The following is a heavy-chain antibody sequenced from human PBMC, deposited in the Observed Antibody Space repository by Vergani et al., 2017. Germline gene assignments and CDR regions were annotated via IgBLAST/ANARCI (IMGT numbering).Heavy chain of an antibody. CDR2: ISSSSSYI. Sequence: VQLVESGGGLVKPGGSLRLSCAASGFTFSSYSMNWVRQAPGKGLEWVSSISSSSSYIYYADSVKGRFTISRDNAKNSLYLQMNSRRAEDTAVYYCARGGLREYYYYGMDVWGQGTTVTVSS. CDR1: GFTFSSYS. J-gene: IGHJ6*02. V-gene: IGHV3-21*01. D-gene: IGHD1-26*01. CDR3: ARGGLREYYYYGMDV.